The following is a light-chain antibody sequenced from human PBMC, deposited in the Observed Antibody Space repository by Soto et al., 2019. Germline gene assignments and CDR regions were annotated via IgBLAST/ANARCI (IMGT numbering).Light chain of an antibody. J-gene: IGLJ2*01. V-gene: IGLV2-14*01. CDR1: SSDVGGYNY. Sequence: QAVVTQPASVSGSPGQSITISCTGTSSDVGGYNYVSWYQQHPGKAPKLMIYDVSNRPSGVSNRFSGSKSGNTASLTISGLQAEDEADYYCNSYTSSSTVLFGGGTKLTVL. CDR2: DVS. CDR3: NSYTSSSTVL.